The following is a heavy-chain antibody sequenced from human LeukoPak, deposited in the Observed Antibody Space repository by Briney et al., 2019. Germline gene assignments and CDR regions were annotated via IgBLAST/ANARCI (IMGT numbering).Heavy chain of an antibody. CDR1: GFTFSSYA. CDR3: AKDGDGYKPWMGY. Sequence: LPGGSLRLSCAASGFTFSSYAMSWVRQAPGKGLEWVSAISGSGGSTYYADSVKGRFTISRDNSKNTLYLQTNSLRAEDTAVYYCAKDGDGYKPWMGYWGQGTLVTVSS. CDR2: ISGSGGST. D-gene: IGHD5-24*01. V-gene: IGHV3-23*01. J-gene: IGHJ4*02.